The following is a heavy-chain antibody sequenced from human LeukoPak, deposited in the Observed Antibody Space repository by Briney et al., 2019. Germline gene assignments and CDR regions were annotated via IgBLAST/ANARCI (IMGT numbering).Heavy chain of an antibody. CDR1: GGYISSYY. CDR2: IYYSGST. J-gene: IGHJ4*02. D-gene: IGHD3-9*01. Sequence: SETLSLTCTGSGGYISSYYWSWIRQPPGKGLEWIGYIYYSGSTNYNPSLKSRVTISVDTSKNQFSLKLSSVTAADTAVYYCARDSQPYYDILTGYYKGSYFDYWGQGTLVTVSS. CDR3: ARDSQPYYDILTGYYKGSYFDY. V-gene: IGHV4-59*01.